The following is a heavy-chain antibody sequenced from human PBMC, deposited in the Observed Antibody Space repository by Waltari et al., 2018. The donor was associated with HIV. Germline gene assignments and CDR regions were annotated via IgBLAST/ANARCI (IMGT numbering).Heavy chain of an antibody. V-gene: IGHV3-7*01. D-gene: IGHD3-22*01. CDR1: GFTLRSYW. CDR2: IKQDGSEK. CDR3: ARDTYDSSGCVDY. Sequence: EVQLVESGGGLVQPGGSLRLSCAASGFTLRSYWLSCVRQAPGKGLEWVANIKQDGSEKYYVDSVKGRFTISRDNAKNSLYLQMNSLRAEDTAVYYCARDTYDSSGCVDYWGQGTLVTVSS. J-gene: IGHJ4*02.